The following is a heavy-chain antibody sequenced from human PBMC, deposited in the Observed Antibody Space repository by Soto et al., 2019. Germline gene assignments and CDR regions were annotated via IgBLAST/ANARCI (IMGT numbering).Heavy chain of an antibody. Sequence: GGSLRLSCAASGFTFSSYEMNWVRQAPGKGLEWVSYISSSGSTIYYADSVKGRFTISRDSAKNSLYLQMNSLRAEDTAVYYCARNNDFWSGYVSYYYGMDVWGQGTTVTVSS. CDR3: ARNNDFWSGYVSYYYGMDV. J-gene: IGHJ6*02. V-gene: IGHV3-48*03. D-gene: IGHD3-3*01. CDR2: ISSSGSTI. CDR1: GFTFSSYE.